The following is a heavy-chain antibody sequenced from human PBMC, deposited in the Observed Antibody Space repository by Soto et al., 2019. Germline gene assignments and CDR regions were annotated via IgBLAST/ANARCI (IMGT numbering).Heavy chain of an antibody. Sequence: QVQLVQSGAEVKKPGASMKVSCKPSGHTFSAYYIHWVRQAPGQGLELMGWINPNSGGTNYAQKLQGRVTMTRDTSSRTVYMELSRLRSDDTAVYYCARALVRFLDWIPENYYYGMDVWGQGTTVTVSS. J-gene: IGHJ6*02. CDR2: INPNSGGT. CDR1: GHTFSAYY. CDR3: ARALVRFLDWIPENYYYGMDV. D-gene: IGHD3-3*01. V-gene: IGHV1-2*02.